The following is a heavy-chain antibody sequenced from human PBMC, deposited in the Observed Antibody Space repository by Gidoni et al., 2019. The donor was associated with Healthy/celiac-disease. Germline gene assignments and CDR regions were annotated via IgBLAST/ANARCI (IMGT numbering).Heavy chain of an antibody. J-gene: IGHJ6*02. CDR3: ARDWAGIVVVVAAPGGMDV. D-gene: IGHD2-15*01. CDR1: GFTFRSYS. Sequence: EVQLVESGGGLVQPGGSLRLSCAASGFTFRSYSMNWVRQAPGKGLEWVSYISSSSSTIYYADSVKGRFTISRDNAKNSLYLQMNSLRDEDTAVYYCARDWAGIVVVVAAPGGMDVWGQGTTVTVSS. V-gene: IGHV3-48*02. CDR2: ISSSSSTI.